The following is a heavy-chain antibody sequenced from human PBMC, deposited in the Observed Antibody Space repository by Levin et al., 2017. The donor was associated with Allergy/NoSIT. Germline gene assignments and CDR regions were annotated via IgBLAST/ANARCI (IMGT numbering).Heavy chain of an antibody. Sequence: SCAASGFSFNSHNMNWVRQAPGKGLEWVACISTGSSYIYYADSVKGRFTISRDNAKNSLFLQMSSLRAEDTAMYYCAREVYGAGVSLGAYDIWGHGTVVSVSS. J-gene: IGHJ3*02. CDR3: AREVYGAGVSLGAYDI. CDR1: GFSFNSHN. D-gene: IGHD4/OR15-4a*01. V-gene: IGHV3-21*01. CDR2: ISTGSSYI.